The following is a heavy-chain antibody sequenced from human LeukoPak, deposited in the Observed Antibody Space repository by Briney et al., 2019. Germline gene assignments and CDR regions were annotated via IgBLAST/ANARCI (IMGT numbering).Heavy chain of an antibody. Sequence: PSETLSLTCSVASASIRTDSNSWKWLRQPAGRELEWIAHIDSSGSTNYNPSLETRFTISVDTSKNQFSLKLSSVTAADTAVYYCARVKSGDSSSWFYYYYYYMDVWGKGTTVAVSS. CDR2: IDSSGST. CDR3: ARVKSGDSSSWFYYYYYYMDV. D-gene: IGHD6-13*01. J-gene: IGHJ6*03. CDR1: SASIRTDSNS. V-gene: IGHV4-61*10.